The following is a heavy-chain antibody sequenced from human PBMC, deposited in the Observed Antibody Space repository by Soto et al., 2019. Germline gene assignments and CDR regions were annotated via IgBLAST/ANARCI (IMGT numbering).Heavy chain of an antibody. CDR1: GFTFSSYG. Sequence: LRLSFAASGFTFSSYGMHWVRQAPGKGLEWVAVISYDGSNKYYADSVKGRFTISRDNSKNTLYLQMNSLRAEDTAVYYCAKGEDYYYDSSGYYFWGQGTLVTVSS. D-gene: IGHD3-22*01. CDR2: ISYDGSNK. V-gene: IGHV3-30*18. CDR3: AKGEDYYYDSSGYYF. J-gene: IGHJ4*02.